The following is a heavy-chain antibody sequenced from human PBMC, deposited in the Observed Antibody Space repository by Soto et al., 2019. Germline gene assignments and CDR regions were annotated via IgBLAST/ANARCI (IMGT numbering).Heavy chain of an antibody. D-gene: IGHD3-22*01. Sequence: GGSLRLSCAASGFTFSSYGMHWVRQAPGKGLEWVAVIWYDGSNKYYADSVKGRFTISRDNSKNTLYLQMNSLGAEDTAVYYCAREGAGGYYDSSGYYQGGGLYYYYGMDVWGQGTTVTVSS. CDR3: AREGAGGYYDSSGYYQGGGLYYYYGMDV. J-gene: IGHJ6*02. CDR1: GFTFSSYG. CDR2: IWYDGSNK. V-gene: IGHV3-33*01.